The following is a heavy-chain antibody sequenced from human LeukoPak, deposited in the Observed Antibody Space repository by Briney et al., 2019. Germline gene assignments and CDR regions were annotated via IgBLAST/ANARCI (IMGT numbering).Heavy chain of an antibody. CDR3: ARDWGSERIIADY. D-gene: IGHD2/OR15-2a*01. CDR1: GYTFTTYG. J-gene: IGHJ4*02. V-gene: IGHV1-18*01. Sequence: ASVKVSCKSSGYTFTTYGISWLRQAPGQGLEWMGWISPDKGNTKYAQEIQGRVTMTTDTSTTTAYMQLRNLRSDDTAVYYCARDWGSERIIADYWGQGTLVTVSS. CDR2: ISPDKGNT.